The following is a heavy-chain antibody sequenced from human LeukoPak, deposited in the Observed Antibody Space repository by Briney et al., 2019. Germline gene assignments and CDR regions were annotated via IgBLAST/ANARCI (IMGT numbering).Heavy chain of an antibody. CDR2: IYHSGST. CDR3: ATLTGVVPAAIVNY. D-gene: IGHD2-2*01. J-gene: IGHJ4*02. V-gene: IGHV4-38-2*01. Sequence: SETLSLTCAVSGYSISSGYYWGWIRQPPGKGLEWTGSIYHSGSTYYNPSLKSRVTISVDTSKNQFSLKLSSVTAADTAVYYCATLTGVVPAAIVNYWGQGTLVTVSS. CDR1: GYSISSGYY.